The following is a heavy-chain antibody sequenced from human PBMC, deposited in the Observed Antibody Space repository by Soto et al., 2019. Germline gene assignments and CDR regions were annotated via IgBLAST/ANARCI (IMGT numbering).Heavy chain of an antibody. V-gene: IGHV1-69*02. Sequence: QVQLVQSGAEVKKPGSSVKVSCKASGGTFSSYTISWVRQAPGQGLEWMVRIIPILGIANYAQKFQGRVTITADKSTSTAYMALSSLRSEDTAVYYCARVAGYSGGYFDLWGRGTLVTVSS. CDR2: IIPILGIA. CDR3: ARVAGYSGGYFDL. D-gene: IGHD6-19*01. CDR1: GGTFSSYT. J-gene: IGHJ2*01.